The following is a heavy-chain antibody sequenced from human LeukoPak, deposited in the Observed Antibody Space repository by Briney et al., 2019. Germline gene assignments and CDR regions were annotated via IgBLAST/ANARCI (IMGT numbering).Heavy chain of an antibody. CDR1: GFTFSDNY. V-gene: IGHV3-11*01. CDR2: ISSSGNTT. J-gene: IGHJ3*02. Sequence: GGSLRLSCAASGFTFSDNYMSWIRQAPGKGLEWVSYISSSGNTTYNADSVKGRFTISRDNSKNTLYLQMNSLRAEDTAVYYCATSSQAPRGAFDIWGQGTMVTVSS. D-gene: IGHD6-13*01. CDR3: ATSSQAPRGAFDI.